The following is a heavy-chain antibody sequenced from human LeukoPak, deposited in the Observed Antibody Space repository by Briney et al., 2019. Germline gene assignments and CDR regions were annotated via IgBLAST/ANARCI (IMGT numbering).Heavy chain of an antibody. CDR3: AREDSSGCFDY. J-gene: IGHJ4*02. V-gene: IGHV1-8*03. D-gene: IGHD6-19*01. CDR1: GYTFASYD. CDR2: MNPNSGNT. Sequence: ASVKVSCKASGYTFASYDINWVRQATGQGLEWMGWMNPNSGNTGYAQKFQGRVTITRNTSISTAYMELSSLRSEDTAVYYCAREDSSGCFDYWGQGTLVTVSS.